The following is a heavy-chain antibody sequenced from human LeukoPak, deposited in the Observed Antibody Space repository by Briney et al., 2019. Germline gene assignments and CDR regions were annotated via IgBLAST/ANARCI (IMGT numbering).Heavy chain of an antibody. J-gene: IGHJ4*02. D-gene: IGHD5-18*01. Sequence: RPSETLSLTCAVYGGSFSGYYWSWIRQPPGKGLEWIGEINHSGSTNYNPSLKSRVTISVDTSKNQFSLKLSSVTAADTAVYYCARVMPAMITLRIFDYWGQGTLVTVSS. CDR2: INHSGST. CDR3: ARVMPAMITLRIFDY. CDR1: GGSFSGYY. V-gene: IGHV4-34*01.